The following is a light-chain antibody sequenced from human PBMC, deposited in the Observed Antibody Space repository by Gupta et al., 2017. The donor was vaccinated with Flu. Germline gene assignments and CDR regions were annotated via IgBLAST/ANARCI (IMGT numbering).Light chain of an antibody. V-gene: IGKV4-1*01. Sequence: SLGERATINCKSSQSVLYSSNNKNYLAWYQQKPGQPPKLLIYWASTRESGVPDRFSGSGSGTDFTLTISSLQAEDVAVYSCQQYYSVPPTFGQGTKVEVK. CDR1: QSVLYSSNNKNY. CDR3: QQYYSVPPT. J-gene: IGKJ1*01. CDR2: WAS.